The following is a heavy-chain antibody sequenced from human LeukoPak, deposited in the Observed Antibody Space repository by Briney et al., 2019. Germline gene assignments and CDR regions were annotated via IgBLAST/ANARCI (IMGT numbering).Heavy chain of an antibody. V-gene: IGHV3-53*01. CDR3: ARSRNTFGVGMRYFDY. D-gene: IGHD3-3*01. CDR1: GFTVSSNY. Sequence: GGSLRLSCAASGFTVSSNYMSWVRQAPGKGLEWVSVIYSGGSTYYADSVKGRFTISRDNSKNTLYLQMNSLRAEDTAVYYCARSRNTFGVGMRYFDYWGQGTLVTVSS. J-gene: IGHJ4*02. CDR2: IYSGGST.